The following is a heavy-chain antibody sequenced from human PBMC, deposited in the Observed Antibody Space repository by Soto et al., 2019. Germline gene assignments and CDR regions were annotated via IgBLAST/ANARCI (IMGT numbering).Heavy chain of an antibody. CDR1: GGSIGSSY. CDR3: ARGQDIRGDRFDP. V-gene: IGHV4-59*12. Sequence: SETLSLTCTVSGGSIGSSYWSWIRQPPGKGLEWIGYIHYSGNTNYNPSLKSRVTISVDTSKNQFSLKLSSVTAADTAVYYCARGQDIRGDRFDPWGQGTLVTVSS. CDR2: IHYSGNT. J-gene: IGHJ5*02. D-gene: IGHD2-15*01.